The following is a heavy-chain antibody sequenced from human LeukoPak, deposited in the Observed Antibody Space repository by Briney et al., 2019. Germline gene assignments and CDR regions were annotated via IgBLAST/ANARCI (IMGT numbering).Heavy chain of an antibody. CDR1: GGTFSSYA. CDR2: IIPIFGTA. V-gene: IGHV1-69*05. CDR3: AAPQEWELRYFQH. J-gene: IGHJ1*01. Sequence: ASVKVSCKASGGTFSSYAISWARQAPGQGLEWMGGIIPIFGTANYAQKFQGRVTITTDESTSTAYMELSSLRSEDTAVYYCAAPQEWELRYFQHWGQGTLVTISS. D-gene: IGHD1-26*01.